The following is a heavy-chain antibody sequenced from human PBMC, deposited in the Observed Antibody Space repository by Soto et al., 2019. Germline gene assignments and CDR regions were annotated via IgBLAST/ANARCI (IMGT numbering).Heavy chain of an antibody. J-gene: IGHJ4*02. Sequence: GGSLRLSCAASGFTFSSYAMHWVRQAPGKGLEWVAVISYDGSNKYYADSVKGRFTISRDNSKNTLYLQMNSLRAEDTAVYYCAKDRRLLWFGELGKFDYWGQGTLVTVSS. V-gene: IGHV3-30-3*01. CDR3: AKDRRLLWFGELGKFDY. CDR2: ISYDGSNK. CDR1: GFTFSSYA. D-gene: IGHD3-10*01.